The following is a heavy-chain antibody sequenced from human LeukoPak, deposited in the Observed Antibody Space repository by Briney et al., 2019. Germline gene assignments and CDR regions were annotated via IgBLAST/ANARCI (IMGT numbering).Heavy chain of an antibody. Sequence: GGSLRLSCAASGFIFSSYGMNWVRQAPGKGLEWVSYISNSGSTIYYADSVKGRFTISRDNAKNSLYLQMNSLRAEDTAVYYCARLKVRGWDWGQGTLVTVSS. CDR3: ARLKVRGWD. V-gene: IGHV3-48*04. CDR2: ISNSGSTI. D-gene: IGHD6-19*01. CDR1: GFIFSSYG. J-gene: IGHJ4*02.